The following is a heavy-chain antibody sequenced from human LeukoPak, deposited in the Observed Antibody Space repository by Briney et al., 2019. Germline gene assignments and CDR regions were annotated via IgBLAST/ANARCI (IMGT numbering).Heavy chain of an antibody. D-gene: IGHD4-23*01. J-gene: IGHJ4*02. CDR2: IKEDGSEI. CDR3: ARDRGYSSFDY. Sequence: PGGSLRLSCAASGFTFSSYGMHWVRQAPGKGLEWVANIKEDGSEINYVDSVKGRFTISRDNAKNSLYLQMNSLTVDDTAVYYCARDRGYSSFDYWGQGTLVTVSS. V-gene: IGHV3-7*01. CDR1: GFTFSSYG.